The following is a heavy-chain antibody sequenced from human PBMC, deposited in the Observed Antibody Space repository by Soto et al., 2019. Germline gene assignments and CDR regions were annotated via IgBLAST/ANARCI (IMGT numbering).Heavy chain of an antibody. CDR1: GGSISSYY. CDR3: ARSGYSYGPNPLLY. J-gene: IGHJ4*02. Sequence: SETLSLTCTVSGGSISSYYWSWIRQPPGEGLEWIGYIYYSGSTYYNPSLKSRVTISVDTSKNQFSLKLSSVTAADTAVYYCARSGYSYGPNPLLYWGQGTLVTVSS. D-gene: IGHD5-18*01. CDR2: IYYSGST. V-gene: IGHV4-59*12.